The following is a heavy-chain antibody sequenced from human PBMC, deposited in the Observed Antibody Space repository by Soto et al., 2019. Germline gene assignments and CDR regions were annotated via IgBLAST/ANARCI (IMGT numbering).Heavy chain of an antibody. CDR2: INPSGGST. V-gene: IGHV1-46*03. Sequence: QVQLVQSGAEVKKPGASVKVSCKASGYTFTSYYMHWVRQAPGQGLEWMGIINPSGGSTSYAQKFQGRVTMTRDRSTSTVYMELSSLRSEDTAVYYCATPASDYYGSGSFLPDYWGQGTLVTVSS. D-gene: IGHD3-10*01. J-gene: IGHJ4*02. CDR1: GYTFTSYY. CDR3: ATPASDYYGSGSFLPDY.